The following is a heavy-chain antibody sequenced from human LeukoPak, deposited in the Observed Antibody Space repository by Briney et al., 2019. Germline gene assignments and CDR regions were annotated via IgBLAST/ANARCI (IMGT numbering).Heavy chain of an antibody. CDR2: ISSSSSTI. D-gene: IGHD6-19*01. Sequence: PGGSLRLSCAASGFTFSSYSMNWVRQAPGKGLEWVSYISSSSSTIYCADSVKGRFTISRDNAKNSLYLQMNSLRAEDTAVYYCARGNRWLVFYYYGMAVWGQGTTVTVSS. V-gene: IGHV3-48*01. CDR3: ARGNRWLVFYYYGMAV. J-gene: IGHJ6*02. CDR1: GFTFSSYS.